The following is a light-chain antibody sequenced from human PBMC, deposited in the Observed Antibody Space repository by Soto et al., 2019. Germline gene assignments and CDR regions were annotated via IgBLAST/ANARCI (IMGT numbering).Light chain of an antibody. CDR2: DAS. Sequence: DIQMTQSPSTLSASVGDRVTITCRASQSISGWLAWYQQRPGKAPKVLIYDASKLESGVTSMFSGSGSGTEFTITITILQPDEFATYYSQRYDSFSMYPFGQGTKLDIK. V-gene: IGKV1-5*01. CDR1: QSISGW. J-gene: IGKJ2*01. CDR3: QRYDSFSMYP.